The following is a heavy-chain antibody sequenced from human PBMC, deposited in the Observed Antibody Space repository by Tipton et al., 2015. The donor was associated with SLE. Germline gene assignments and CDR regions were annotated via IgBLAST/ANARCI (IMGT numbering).Heavy chain of an antibody. CDR3: ARDGDFWHTPYRAAYFFDS. CDR2: IYYSGST. J-gene: IGHJ4*02. D-gene: IGHD3-3*01. Sequence: TLSLTCTVSGGSISSGSYYWSWIRQPAGKGLEWIGYIYYSGSTNYNPSLKSRVTISVDTSKNQFSLKLTSLTAADTAIYFCARDGDFWHTPYRAAYFFDSWGPGTLVTVSS. CDR1: GGSISSGSYY. V-gene: IGHV4-61*10.